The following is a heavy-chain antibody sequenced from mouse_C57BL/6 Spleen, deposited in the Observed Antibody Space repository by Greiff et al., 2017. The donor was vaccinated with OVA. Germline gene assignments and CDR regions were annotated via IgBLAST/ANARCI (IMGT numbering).Heavy chain of an antibody. V-gene: IGHV5-17*01. J-gene: IGHJ4*01. D-gene: IGHD2-2*01. CDR3: ASPMVTLYYYAMDY. CDR1: GFTFSDYG. CDR2: ISSGSSTI. Sequence: EVKLVESGGGLVKPGGSLKLSCAASGFTFSDYGMHWVRQAPEKGLEWVAYISSGSSTIYYADTVKGRFTISRDNAKNTLFLQMTSLRSEDTAMYYCASPMVTLYYYAMDYWGQGTSVTVSS.